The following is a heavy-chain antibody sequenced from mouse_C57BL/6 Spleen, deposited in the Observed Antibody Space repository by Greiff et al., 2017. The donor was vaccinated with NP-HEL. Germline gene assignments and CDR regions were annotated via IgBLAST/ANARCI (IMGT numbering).Heavy chain of an antibody. Sequence: EVKLMESGGGLVKPGGSLKLSCAASGFTFSDYGMHWVRQAPEKGLEWVAYISSGSSTIYYADTVKGRFTISRDNAKNTLFLQMTSLRSEDTAMYYCARQYGNYEYYFDYWGQGTTLTVSS. J-gene: IGHJ2*01. CDR2: ISSGSSTI. CDR1: GFTFSDYG. D-gene: IGHD2-10*02. V-gene: IGHV5-17*01. CDR3: ARQYGNYEYYFDY.